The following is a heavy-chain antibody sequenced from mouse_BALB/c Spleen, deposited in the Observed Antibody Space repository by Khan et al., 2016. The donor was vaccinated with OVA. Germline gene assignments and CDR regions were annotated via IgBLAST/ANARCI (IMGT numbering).Heavy chain of an antibody. Sequence: QVRLQQSGAELAKPGASVKMSCKASGYTFINYWIFWVKQRPGQGLEWIGYINPSTGYTEYNQNFKDKATLTADKSSSTAYLQLSSLTSEDSAVYDCARRGLRWDFNYWGQGTTLTVSS. CDR2: INPSTGYT. J-gene: IGHJ2*01. CDR3: ARRGLRWDFNY. CDR1: GYTFINYW. D-gene: IGHD1-1*01. V-gene: IGHV1-7*01.